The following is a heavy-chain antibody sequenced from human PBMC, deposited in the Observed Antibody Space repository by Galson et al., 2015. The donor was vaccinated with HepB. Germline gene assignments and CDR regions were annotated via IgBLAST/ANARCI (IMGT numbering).Heavy chain of an antibody. CDR3: ARGSECIDY. CDR2: INGGNGNV. J-gene: IGHJ4*02. CDR1: GYAFHSYA. D-gene: IGHD6-19*01. Sequence: SVKVSCKASGYAFHSYAVHWVRQAPGQRLEWMGWINGGNGNVEYSQKFQDRITISRDTSASTAFMEVTSLRSEDTAVYYCARGSECIDYWGQGTLVTVSS. V-gene: IGHV1-3*01.